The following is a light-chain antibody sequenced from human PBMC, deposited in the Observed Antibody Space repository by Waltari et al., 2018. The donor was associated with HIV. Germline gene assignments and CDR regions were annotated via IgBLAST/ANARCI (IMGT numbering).Light chain of an antibody. J-gene: IGKJ3*01. V-gene: IGKV3-20*01. Sequence: EIVLTQSPGTLSLSPGERATLSCRASQSISSSSLAWYQQKPGKAPRVLIYGASSRATGIPDRFSGSGSGTDFTLTISRLEPEDFAVYYCQQYGSSVTFGPGTKVDIK. CDR3: QQYGSSVT. CDR2: GAS. CDR1: QSISSSS.